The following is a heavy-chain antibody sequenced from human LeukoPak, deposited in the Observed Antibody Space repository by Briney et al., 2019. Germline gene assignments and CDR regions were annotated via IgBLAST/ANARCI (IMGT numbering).Heavy chain of an antibody. CDR3: AELGITMIGGV. V-gene: IGHV3-48*03. CDR2: ISSSGSTI. J-gene: IGHJ6*04. Sequence: GGSLRLLCAASVFTFSSYSMIWVRQAPGKALEGVSYISSSGSTIYYADSVKGRFTISRDNAKNSLYLQMNSLRAEDTAVYYCAELGITMIGGVWGKGTTVTISS. D-gene: IGHD3-10*02. CDR1: VFTFSSYS.